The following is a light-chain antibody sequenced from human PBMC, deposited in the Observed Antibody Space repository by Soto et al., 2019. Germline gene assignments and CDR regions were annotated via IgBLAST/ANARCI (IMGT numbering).Light chain of an antibody. J-gene: IGKJ1*01. CDR1: QSVDKD. V-gene: IGKV3-15*01. CDR3: HQYNKWPRT. Sequence: EIVMTQSPATLSVSPGEGATLSCRPSQSVDKDLAWYRQKPGQAPSLLVYDASTRATGVPARFSGSGSGTELTLTITSLQSEDFAVYFCHQYNKWPRTFGRGPKVEI. CDR2: DAS.